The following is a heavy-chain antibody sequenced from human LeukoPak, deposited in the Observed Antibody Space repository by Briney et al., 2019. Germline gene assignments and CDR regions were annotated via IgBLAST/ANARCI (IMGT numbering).Heavy chain of an antibody. J-gene: IGHJ4*02. Sequence: PGGSLRLSCAASGFAFSSYWMSWVRQAPGKGLEWVANIKQDGSEKYYVDSVKGRFTISRDNAKNSLYLQMNSLRAEDTAVYYCARIKRRGYLTLFDYWGQGTLVTVSS. CDR1: GFAFSSYW. CDR2: IKQDGSEK. CDR3: ARIKRRGYLTLFDY. D-gene: IGHD3-22*01. V-gene: IGHV3-7*01.